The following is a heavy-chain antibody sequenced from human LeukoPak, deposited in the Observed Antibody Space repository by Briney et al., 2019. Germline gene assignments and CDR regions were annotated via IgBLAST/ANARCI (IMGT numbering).Heavy chain of an antibody. D-gene: IGHD1/OR15-1a*01. CDR3: VRELGTATPAN. J-gene: IGHJ4*02. CDR1: GFGFSTNW. CDR2: LNPDGDTT. V-gene: IGHV3-74*01. Sequence: PGGSLRLSCIASGFGFSTNWMHWVRQAPGKGLVWVSRLNPDGDTTGYADSVKGRFTISRDNAKNTVYLQLNSLTAEDTALYYCVRELGTATPANWGQGTLVTVSS.